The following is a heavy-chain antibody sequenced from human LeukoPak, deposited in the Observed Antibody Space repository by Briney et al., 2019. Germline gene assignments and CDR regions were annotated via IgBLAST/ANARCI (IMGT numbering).Heavy chain of an antibody. D-gene: IGHD2-21*01. CDR1: GYTSASYA. J-gene: IGHJ5*02. CDR3: VRQSCGENTCRYRTYFDP. Sequence: GASVKVSCKASGYTSASYAVNWVRQAPAPGQRLEWMGWINANTGDPRYAQGFTGRFVFSFDTSVNTAYLQISSLKAEDTAVYYCVRQSCGENTCRYRTYFDPWGQGTLVTVSS. V-gene: IGHV7-4-1*02. CDR2: INANTGDP.